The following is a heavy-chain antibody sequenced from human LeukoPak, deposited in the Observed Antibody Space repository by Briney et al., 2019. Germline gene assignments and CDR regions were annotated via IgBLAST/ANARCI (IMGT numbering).Heavy chain of an antibody. Sequence: GASVKVSCKASGYTFTNYGITWVRQAPGQGLEWMGWISAYNGNTNYAQKLQGRVTMTTDTSTSTAYMELRSLRSDDTAVYYCARAVSGSLYGDFDFWGQGTLVTVSS. J-gene: IGHJ4*02. CDR2: ISAYNGNT. CDR3: ARAVSGSLYGDFDF. D-gene: IGHD1-26*01. CDR1: GYTFTNYG. V-gene: IGHV1-18*01.